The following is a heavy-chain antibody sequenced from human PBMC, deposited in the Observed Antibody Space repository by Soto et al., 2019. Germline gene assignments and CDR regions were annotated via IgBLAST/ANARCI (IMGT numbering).Heavy chain of an antibody. CDR2: INQDESES. J-gene: IGHJ3*01. CDR3: VSANIVGRPG. V-gene: IGHV3-7*01. CDR1: GFSFKTFW. D-gene: IGHD6-6*01. Sequence: EMQLVESGGGLVQPGGSLRLSCAASGFSFKTFWMSWVRQAPGEGLEWVVNINQDESESHYVDAVKGRFTISRDNAKSSVYLPMTVLRLEDKAVYYCVSANIVGRPGGGQGTMVTVSS.